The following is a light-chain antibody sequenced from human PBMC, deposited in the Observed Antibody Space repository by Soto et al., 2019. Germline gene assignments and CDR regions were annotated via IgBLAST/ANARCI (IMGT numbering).Light chain of an antibody. CDR2: RAS. CDR3: QQCASSPLT. J-gene: IGKJ5*01. Sequence: EIVLTQSPGTLSLSPGERATLSCMASQSVSSSYLAWYQQKPGQPPRLLIYRASSRATCIPDRFSGSGSETDFTLTLRTLEPEDFAVYYCQQCASSPLTLGQGTRLEIK. CDR1: QSVSSSY. V-gene: IGKV3-20*01.